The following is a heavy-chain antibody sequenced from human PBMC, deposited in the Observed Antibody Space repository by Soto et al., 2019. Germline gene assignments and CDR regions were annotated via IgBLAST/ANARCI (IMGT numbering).Heavy chain of an antibody. J-gene: IGHJ4*02. V-gene: IGHV3-30-3*01. CDR2: ISHDGNNK. D-gene: IGHD1-26*01. CDR1: GFTFSSHI. CDR3: ARDDEGGSDCDLGY. Sequence: QVQLVESGGSVVQPGRSLRLSCAASGFTFSSHIMNWVCQTPGKRLEWMTFISHDGNNKYYADSVKGRFTISRDNSENTLYLQMDSLRAVDTAVYYCARDDEGGSDCDLGYWGQGTLVTVSS.